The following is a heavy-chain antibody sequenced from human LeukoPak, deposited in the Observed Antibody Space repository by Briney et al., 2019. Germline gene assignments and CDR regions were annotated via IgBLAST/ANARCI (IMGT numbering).Heavy chain of an antibody. V-gene: IGHV4-39*07. CDR1: GGSISSSSYY. J-gene: IGHJ4*02. CDR3: VRENYSSGWYGIIDY. Sequence: SETLSLTCTVSGGSISSSSYYWGWIRQPPGTGLEWIGSIYSGGNTNYNPSLKSRVTISVDTSKNQFSLKLSSVTAADTAVYYCVRENYSSGWYGIIDYWGQGTLVTVSS. CDR2: IYSGGNT. D-gene: IGHD6-19*01.